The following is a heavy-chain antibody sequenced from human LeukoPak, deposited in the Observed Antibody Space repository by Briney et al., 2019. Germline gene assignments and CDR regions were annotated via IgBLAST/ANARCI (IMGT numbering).Heavy chain of an antibody. CDR2: INPNSGGT. Sequence: ASVNVSCKASGYTFTGYYMHWVRQAPGQGLEWMGWINPNSGGTNYAQKFQGRVTMTRDTSISTAYMELSRLRSDDTAVYYCARGPSGTGDAFDIWGQGTMVTVSS. CDR3: ARGPSGTGDAFDI. J-gene: IGHJ3*02. CDR1: GYTFTGYY. V-gene: IGHV1-2*02. D-gene: IGHD1-7*01.